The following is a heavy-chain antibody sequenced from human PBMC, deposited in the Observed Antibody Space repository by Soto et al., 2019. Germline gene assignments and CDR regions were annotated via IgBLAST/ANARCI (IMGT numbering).Heavy chain of an antibody. CDR2: IIPIFGTA. V-gene: IGHV1-69*13. CDR1: GGTFSSYA. CDR3: AREIVVVTANKNFYYYGMDV. D-gene: IGHD2-21*02. J-gene: IGHJ6*02. Sequence: SVKVSCKASGGTFSSYAISWVRQAPGQRLEWMGGIIPIFGTANYAQNFQGRVTITADESTSTAYMELSSLRSEDTAVYYCAREIVVVTANKNFYYYGMDVWGQGTTVTVSS.